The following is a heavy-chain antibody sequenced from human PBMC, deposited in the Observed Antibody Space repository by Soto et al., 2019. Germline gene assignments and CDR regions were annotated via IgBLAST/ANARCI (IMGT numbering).Heavy chain of an antibody. CDR1: GFTFSSYS. V-gene: IGHV3-21*01. J-gene: IGHJ4*02. CDR2: ISSSSSYI. D-gene: IGHD6-19*01. Sequence: GGSLRLSCAASGFTFSSYSMNWVRQAPGKGLEWVSSISSSSSYIYYADSVKGRFTISRDNAKNSLYLQMNSLRAEDTAVYYCARDRFQSVAGPYYFDYWGQGTLVTVSS. CDR3: ARDRFQSVAGPYYFDY.